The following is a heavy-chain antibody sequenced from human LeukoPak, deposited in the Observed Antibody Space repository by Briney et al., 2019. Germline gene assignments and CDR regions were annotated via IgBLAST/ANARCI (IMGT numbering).Heavy chain of an antibody. D-gene: IGHD3-9*01. Sequence: PGGSLRLSCAASGFTFSSYWMHWVRQAPGKGLVWVSRINNDGSSTSYADSVKGRFTISRDNAKNTLYLQMNSLRAEDTAVYYCARGNYDILTGQNWFDPWGQGTLVTVSS. CDR3: ARGNYDILTGQNWFDP. CDR2: INNDGSST. V-gene: IGHV3-74*01. J-gene: IGHJ5*02. CDR1: GFTFSSYW.